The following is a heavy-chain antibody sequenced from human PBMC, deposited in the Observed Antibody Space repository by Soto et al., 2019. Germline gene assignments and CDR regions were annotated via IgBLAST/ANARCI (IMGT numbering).Heavy chain of an antibody. D-gene: IGHD6-19*01. V-gene: IGHV4-34*01. CDR3: ARSHAVAGTLWRDY. CDR1: GGSFSGYY. J-gene: IGHJ4*02. CDR2: INHSGST. Sequence: SETLSLTCAVYGGSFSGYYWIWIRQPPGKGLEWIGEINHSGSTNYNPSLKSRVTISVDTSKNQFSLKLSSVTAADTAVYYCARSHAVAGTLWRDYWGQGTLVTVSS.